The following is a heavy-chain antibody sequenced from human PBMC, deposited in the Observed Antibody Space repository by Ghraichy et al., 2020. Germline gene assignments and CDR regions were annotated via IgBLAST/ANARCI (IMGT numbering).Heavy chain of an antibody. CDR3: ARVSRPRYSSSWYGCDY. D-gene: IGHD6-13*01. V-gene: IGHV1-2*02. J-gene: IGHJ4*02. Sequence: ASVKVSCKASGYTFTGYYMHWVRQAPGQGLEWMGWINPNSGGTNYAQKFQGRVTMTRDTSISSAYMELSRLRSDDTAVYYCARVSRPRYSSSWYGCDYWGQGTLVTVSS. CDR2: INPNSGGT. CDR1: GYTFTGYY.